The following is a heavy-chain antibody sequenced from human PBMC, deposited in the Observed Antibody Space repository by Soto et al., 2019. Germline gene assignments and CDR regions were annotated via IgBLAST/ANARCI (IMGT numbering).Heavy chain of an antibody. CDR3: ASIARGYYYGMDV. J-gene: IGHJ6*02. CDR1: GFTFSSYS. V-gene: IGHV3-21*01. D-gene: IGHD6-13*01. Sequence: EVQLVESGGGLVKPGGSLRLSCAASGFTFSSYSMNWVRQAPGKGLEWVSSISSSSSYIYYADSVKGRFTISRDNAKNSLDLQMNSLRAEDTAVYYCASIARGYYYGMDVWGQGTTVTVSS. CDR2: ISSSSSYI.